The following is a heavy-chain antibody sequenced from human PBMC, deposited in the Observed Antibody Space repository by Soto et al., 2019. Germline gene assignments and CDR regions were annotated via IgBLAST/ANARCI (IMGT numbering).Heavy chain of an antibody. CDR2: ISAYNGNT. Sequence: ASVKVSCKASGYTFTSYGISWVRQAPGQGLEWMGWISAYNGNTNYAQKLQGRVTMTTDTSTSTAYMELRSLRSDDTAVYYCARDRPGVGANGMDVWGQGTTVTVSS. V-gene: IGHV1-18*01. CDR1: GYTFTSYG. D-gene: IGHD1-26*01. CDR3: ARDRPGVGANGMDV. J-gene: IGHJ6*02.